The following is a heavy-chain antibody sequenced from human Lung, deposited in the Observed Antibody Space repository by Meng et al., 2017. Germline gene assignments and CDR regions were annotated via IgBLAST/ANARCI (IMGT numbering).Heavy chain of an antibody. CDR3: ARDGGNYDFDY. Sequence: QLQLVQVGAEVKKPGASVTLSCRASGYTFIDAYVHWVRQAPGQGLEWMGRIIPSSGDANSAQKFLGRVTLTWDTSISTAYMELSSLRSDDTAIYYCARDGGNYDFDYWGQGTLVTVSS. J-gene: IGHJ4*02. CDR2: IIPSSGDA. D-gene: IGHD1-7*01. V-gene: IGHV1-2*06. CDR1: GYTFIDAY.